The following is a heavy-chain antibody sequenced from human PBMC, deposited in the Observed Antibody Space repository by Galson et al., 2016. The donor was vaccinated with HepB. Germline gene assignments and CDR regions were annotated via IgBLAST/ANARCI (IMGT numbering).Heavy chain of an antibody. CDR3: AKVGWREYDGY. J-gene: IGHJ4*02. D-gene: IGHD3-10*01. CDR2: ISGSRGNT. CDR1: GFSFNTYW. V-gene: IGHV3-23*01. Sequence: SLRLSCAASGFSFNTYWMSWVRQAPGKGLEWVSSISGSRGNTYYADFVKGRFTISRDNSKNTVYLQMSSLRVDDTAVYYCAKVGWREYDGYWGQGTLVTVSS.